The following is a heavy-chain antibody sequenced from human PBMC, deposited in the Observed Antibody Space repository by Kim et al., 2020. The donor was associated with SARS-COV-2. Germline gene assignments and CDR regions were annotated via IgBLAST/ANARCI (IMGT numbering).Heavy chain of an antibody. CDR1: GYSFTSYW. V-gene: IGHV5-51*01. CDR2: IYPGDSDT. CDR3: ARRGSCTSTSCYSFDH. D-gene: IGHD2-2*01. Sequence: GESLKISCKGSGYSFTSYWIGWVRQMPGKGLEWMGIIYPGDSDTRYGPSFQGQVTISADKSINTAYLQWSSLKASDTAMYYCARRGSCTSTSCYSFDHWGQGTLVTVSS. J-gene: IGHJ4*02.